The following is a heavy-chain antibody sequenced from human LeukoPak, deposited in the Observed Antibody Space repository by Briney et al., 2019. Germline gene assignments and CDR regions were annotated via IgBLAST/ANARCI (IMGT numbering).Heavy chain of an antibody. D-gene: IGHD7-27*01. J-gene: IGHJ4*02. CDR1: GGSISSYY. CDR2: IYYSGSA. CDR3: ARDQSGAWGRYFDY. Sequence: SETLSLTCTVSGGSISSYYWSWIRQPPGKGLEWIGYIYYSGSANYNPSLKSRVTISVDKSKNQFSLKLSSVTAADTAVYYCARDQSGAWGRYFDYWGQGTLVTVSS. V-gene: IGHV4-59*12.